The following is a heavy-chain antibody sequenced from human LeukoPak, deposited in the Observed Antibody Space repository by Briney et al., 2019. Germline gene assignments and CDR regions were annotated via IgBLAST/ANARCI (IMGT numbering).Heavy chain of an antibody. CDR2: ISGSGSST. D-gene: IGHD3-22*01. Sequence: GGSLRLSCAASGFTFSSYAMSWVRQAPGKGLEWVSAISGSGSSTYYADSVKGRFTISRDNSKNTVYLQMNSLRAEDTALYYCAKEVGYDGSGYDDFWGQGTLVTVSS. V-gene: IGHV3-23*01. J-gene: IGHJ4*02. CDR3: AKEVGYDGSGYDDF. CDR1: GFTFSSYA.